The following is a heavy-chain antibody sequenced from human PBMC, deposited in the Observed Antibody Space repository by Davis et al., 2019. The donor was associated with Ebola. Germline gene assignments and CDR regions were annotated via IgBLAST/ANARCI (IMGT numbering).Heavy chain of an antibody. CDR3: ARDPMTQSDY. D-gene: IGHD3-22*01. V-gene: IGHV4-31*11. CDR1: GGSFSGYY. J-gene: IGHJ4*02. CDR2: IYYSGST. Sequence: SETLSLTCAVYGGSFSGYYWSWIRQHPGKGLEWIGYIYYSGSTYYNPSLKSRVTISVDTSKNQFSLKLSSVTAADTAVYYCARDPMTQSDYWGQGTLVTVSS.